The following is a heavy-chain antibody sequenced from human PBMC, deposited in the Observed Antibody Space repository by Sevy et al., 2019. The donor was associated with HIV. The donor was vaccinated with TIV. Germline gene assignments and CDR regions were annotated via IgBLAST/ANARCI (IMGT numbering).Heavy chain of an antibody. CDR3: ARGGYYYDNAAYYALDS. CDR1: GFTFSNYA. Sequence: GGSLRLSCAATGFTFSNYAMHWVRQTPGKGMEWVAIIWSDGAYQYHGDSVKGRFTISRDNSKNTLYLQMNNVRVEDTAVYYCARGGYYYDNAAYYALDSWGQGTLVTVSS. J-gene: IGHJ4*02. D-gene: IGHD3-22*01. V-gene: IGHV3-33*01. CDR2: IWSDGAYQ.